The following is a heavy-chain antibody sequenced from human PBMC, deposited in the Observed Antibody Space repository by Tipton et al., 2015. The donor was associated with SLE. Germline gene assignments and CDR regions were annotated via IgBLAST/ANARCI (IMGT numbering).Heavy chain of an antibody. CDR3: TRIVWYYYYSMNV. V-gene: IGHV4-4*08. CDR2: IYSSGTT. Sequence: TLSLTRTVSGGSFSNYYWSWIRQPPGEGLEWIGYIYSSGTTNYNPSLKSRVTISVDTSNNQFSLKLSTVTAADAAVYYCTRIVWYYYYSMNVSRNVTTGTVSS. J-gene: IGHJ6*03. CDR1: GGSFSNYY. D-gene: IGHD2-21*01.